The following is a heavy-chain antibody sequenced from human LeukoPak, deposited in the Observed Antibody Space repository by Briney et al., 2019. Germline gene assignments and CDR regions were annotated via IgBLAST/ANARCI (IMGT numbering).Heavy chain of an antibody. Sequence: GASVKVSCTASGYTFTSYYMHWVRQAPGQGLEWMGLINPSGSSTNYAQKFQGRVTMTRDTSISTAYMELSRLRSDDTAVYYCARTRFLEWLLLVYWGQGTLVTVSS. V-gene: IGHV1-2*06. J-gene: IGHJ4*02. CDR1: GYTFTSYY. CDR2: INPSGSST. CDR3: ARTRFLEWLLLVY. D-gene: IGHD3-3*01.